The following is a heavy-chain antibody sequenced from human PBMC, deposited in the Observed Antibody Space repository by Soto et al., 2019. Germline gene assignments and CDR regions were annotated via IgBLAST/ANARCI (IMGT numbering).Heavy chain of an antibody. CDR3: ARYYDFWSGYPPHYMDV. CDR2: ISAYNGNT. V-gene: IGHV1-18*01. J-gene: IGHJ6*03. D-gene: IGHD3-3*01. CDR1: GYTFTSYG. Sequence: ASVKVSCKASGYTFTSYGISWVRQAPRQGLEWMGWISAYNGNTNYAQKLQGRVTMTTDTSTSTAYMELRSLRSDDTAVYYCARYYDFWSGYPPHYMDVWGKGTTVTVSS.